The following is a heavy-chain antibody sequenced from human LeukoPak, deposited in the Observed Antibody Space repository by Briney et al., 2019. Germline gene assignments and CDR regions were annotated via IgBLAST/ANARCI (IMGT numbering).Heavy chain of an antibody. CDR1: GGSISSYY. Sequence: SETLSLTCTVSGGSISSYYWSWIRQPPGKGLEWIGYIYYSGSTNYNPSPKSRVTISVDTSKNQFSLKLSSVTAADTAVYYCAREPRYCSGGSCYSGWFDPWGQGTLVTVSS. J-gene: IGHJ5*02. D-gene: IGHD2-15*01. V-gene: IGHV4-59*12. CDR3: AREPRYCSGGSCYSGWFDP. CDR2: IYYSGST.